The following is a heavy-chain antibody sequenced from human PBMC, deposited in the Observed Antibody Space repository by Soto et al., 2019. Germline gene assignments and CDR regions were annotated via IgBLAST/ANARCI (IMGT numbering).Heavy chain of an antibody. CDR3: ARDLFRGTPDYLDY. CDR1: GFTFSDYP. CDR2: ISFNGHLQ. J-gene: IGHJ4*02. D-gene: IGHD3-10*01. Sequence: QVQLVESGGGVVQPGTSLRLSCAASGFTFSDYPFHWVRQAPGKGLEWVAVISFNGHLQLYADSVKGRFTISRDDSKNMLYLEMLSLKQEDTAVYYCARDLFRGTPDYLDYWGQGTLVTVSS. V-gene: IGHV3-30*04.